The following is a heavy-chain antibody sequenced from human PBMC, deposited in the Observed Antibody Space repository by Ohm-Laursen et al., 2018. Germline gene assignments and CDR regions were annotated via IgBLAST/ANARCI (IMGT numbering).Heavy chain of an antibody. CDR2: IYHSGTT. V-gene: IGHV4-38-2*01. J-gene: IGHJ4*02. Sequence: SETLSLTCAVSGYSISSGYYWGWIRQPPGKGLEWIGTIYHSGTTYYNPSLKSRVTISVDTPKNQFSLNLRSVTAADTALYYCARVMRMLGDYVKYFDHWGQGTLVTVSS. CDR1: GYSISSGYY. D-gene: IGHD4-17*01. CDR3: ARVMRMLGDYVKYFDH.